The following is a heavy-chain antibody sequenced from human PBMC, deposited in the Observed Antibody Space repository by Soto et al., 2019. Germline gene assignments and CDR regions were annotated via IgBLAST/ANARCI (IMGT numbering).Heavy chain of an antibody. J-gene: IGHJ6*02. D-gene: IGHD1-20*01. V-gene: IGHV3-23*01. CDR2: INKDGGTT. CDR1: GFTFSDYF. CDR3: AKDLHWYGMDV. Sequence: EVQLLESGGGLVQPGESLRLSCAASGFTFSDYFMNWVRQAPGKGLEWVSGINKDGGTTQNADFVRRRFTISRDNSRNTLYLQMNSVRAEDTALYYCAKDLHWYGMDVWGQGTTVTVS.